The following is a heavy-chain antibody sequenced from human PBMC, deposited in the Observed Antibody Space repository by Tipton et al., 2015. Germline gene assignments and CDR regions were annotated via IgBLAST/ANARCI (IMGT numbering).Heavy chain of an antibody. CDR1: GPSISSGYQ. D-gene: IGHD3-9*01. Sequence: PGLVKPSETLSLNCDVSGPSISSGYQWGWIRQPPGKGLEWIGNVYNTGTTYHNPSLKSRVTISVSTSKNHFSLRLSSVTAADTAVYYCVRVLLTGYYFFDYWGHGTRVTVSS. V-gene: IGHV4-38-2*01. J-gene: IGHJ4*01. CDR2: VYNTGTT. CDR3: VRVLLTGYYFFDY.